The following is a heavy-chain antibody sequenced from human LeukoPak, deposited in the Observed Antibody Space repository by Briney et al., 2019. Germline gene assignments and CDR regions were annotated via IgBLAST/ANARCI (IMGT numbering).Heavy chain of an antibody. CDR2: IYHSGST. D-gene: IGHD6-13*01. CDR3: ARHAGSVAADIIFDY. J-gene: IGHJ4*02. CDR1: GYSISSGYY. V-gene: IGHV4-38-2*01. Sequence: PSETLSLTCAVSGYSISSGYYWGWIRQPPGKGLEWIGSIYHSGSTYYNPSLKSRVTISVDTSKNQFSLKLSSVTAADTAVYYCARHAGSVAADIIFDYWGQGTLVTVSS.